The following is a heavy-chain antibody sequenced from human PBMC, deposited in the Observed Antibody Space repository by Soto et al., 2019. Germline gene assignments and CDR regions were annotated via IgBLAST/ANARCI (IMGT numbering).Heavy chain of an antibody. CDR1: GFTFNSYW. V-gene: IGHV3-74*01. Sequence: GGSLRLSCAASGFTFNSYWMHWVRQAPRKGLVWVSRINSDGSSTSYADSVKGRFTISRDNAKNTLYLQMNSLRAEYTALYYCARGLGSGSRSYFMDVWGKGTTVTVSS. CDR3: ARGLGSGSRSYFMDV. CDR2: INSDGSST. J-gene: IGHJ6*03. D-gene: IGHD3-10*01.